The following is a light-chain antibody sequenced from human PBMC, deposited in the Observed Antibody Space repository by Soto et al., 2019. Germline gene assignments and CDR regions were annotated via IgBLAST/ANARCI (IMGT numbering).Light chain of an antibody. J-gene: IGLJ1*01. CDR3: SSYTSSSTGV. Sequence: QSVLTQTASVSGSPGQSITISCTGTSSDVGGYNYVSWYQQHPGKAPKLMIYEVNYRPSGGSNRFSGSKSGNTASLTISGLQAEDEADYYCSSYTSSSTGVFGTGTKVTVL. CDR2: EVN. CDR1: SSDVGGYNY. V-gene: IGLV2-14*01.